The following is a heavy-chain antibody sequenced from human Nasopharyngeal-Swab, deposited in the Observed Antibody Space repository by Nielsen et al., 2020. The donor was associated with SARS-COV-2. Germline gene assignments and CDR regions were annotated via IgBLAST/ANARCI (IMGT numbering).Heavy chain of an antibody. D-gene: IGHD6-19*01. V-gene: IGHV3-53*01. CDR1: GFTVSSNY. Sequence: GGSLRLSCAASGFTVSSNYMSWVRQAPGKGLEWVSVIYSGGGTYYADSVKGRFTISRDNSKNTLYLQMNSLRAEDTAVYYCAKDVRSGSGWSGFDYWGQGTLVTVSS. CDR2: IYSGGGT. CDR3: AKDVRSGSGWSGFDY. J-gene: IGHJ4*02.